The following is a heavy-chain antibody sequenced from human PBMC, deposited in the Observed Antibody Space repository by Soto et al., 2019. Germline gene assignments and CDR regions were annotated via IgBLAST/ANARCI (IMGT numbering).Heavy chain of an antibody. CDR2: INAGNGNT. CDR1: GYTFTNYA. Sequence: QVQLVQSGAEVKKPGASVKVSCKASGYTFTNYAMHWVRQAPEQRPEWMGWINAGNGNTKFSQRFQGRVTFTRDTSANIAYMELSSLTSEDTAVYYCARAGFCSTTSCSDAFDIWGQGTMVTVSS. J-gene: IGHJ3*02. D-gene: IGHD2-2*01. V-gene: IGHV1-3*01. CDR3: ARAGFCSTTSCSDAFDI.